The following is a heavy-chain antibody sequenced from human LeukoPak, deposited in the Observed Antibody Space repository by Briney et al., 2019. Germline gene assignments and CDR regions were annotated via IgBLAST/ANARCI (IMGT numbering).Heavy chain of an antibody. V-gene: IGHV3-23*01. Sequence: GGSLRLSCAVSGVTLGNYGMAWVRQAPGKGLEWVAGISDIGGATNYADSVKGRFTISRDNAKNTLYLQMSSLRAEDTAVYFCAKRGVVIRVILVGFHKQAYYFDSWGQGALVTVSS. CDR2: ISDIGGAT. CDR3: AKRGVVIRVILVGFHKQAYYFDS. D-gene: IGHD3-10*01. J-gene: IGHJ4*02. CDR1: GVTLGNYG.